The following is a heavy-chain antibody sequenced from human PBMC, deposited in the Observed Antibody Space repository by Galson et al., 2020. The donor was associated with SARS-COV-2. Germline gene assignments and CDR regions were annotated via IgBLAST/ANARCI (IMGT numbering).Heavy chain of an antibody. V-gene: IGHV3-33*01. CDR1: GFTFSSYG. Sequence: TGRSLRLSCAPSGFTFSSYGTHRVRQAPGKGLEWVAVIWYDGSNKYYADSVKGRFNITRDNSKTTLYLQMNSLRAEDTAVYYCAGDCDFWNGYYLDYWGQGTLVTVSS. D-gene: IGHD3-3*01. CDR3: AGDCDFWNGYYLDY. CDR2: IWYDGSNK. J-gene: IGHJ4*02.